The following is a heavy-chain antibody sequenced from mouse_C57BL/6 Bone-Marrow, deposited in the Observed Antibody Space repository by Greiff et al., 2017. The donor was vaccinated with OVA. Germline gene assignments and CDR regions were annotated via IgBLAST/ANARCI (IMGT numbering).Heavy chain of an antibody. Sequence: QVQLQQSGAELMKPGASVKLSCKATGYTFTGYWIEWVKQRPGHGLEWIGEILPGSGSTNYNEKFKGKATFTADTSSNTAYRQLSSLTTEDSAIYYCARSGDYDYDGGYAMDYWGQGTSVTVSS. CDR2: ILPGSGST. V-gene: IGHV1-9*01. D-gene: IGHD2-4*01. J-gene: IGHJ4*01. CDR3: ARSGDYDYDGGYAMDY. CDR1: GYTFTGYW.